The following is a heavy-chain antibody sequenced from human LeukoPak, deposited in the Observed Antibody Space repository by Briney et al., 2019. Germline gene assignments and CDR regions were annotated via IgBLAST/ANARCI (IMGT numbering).Heavy chain of an antibody. D-gene: IGHD3-22*01. Sequence: GGSLRLSCAASGFTFSSYGMHWVRQAPGKGLEWVAVISYDGSNKYYADSVKGRFTISRDNSKNTLYLQMNSLRAEDTAVYYCARAYDSSGYFGYWGQGTLVTVSS. CDR2: ISYDGSNK. V-gene: IGHV3-30*03. CDR3: ARAYDSSGYFGY. CDR1: GFTFSSYG. J-gene: IGHJ4*02.